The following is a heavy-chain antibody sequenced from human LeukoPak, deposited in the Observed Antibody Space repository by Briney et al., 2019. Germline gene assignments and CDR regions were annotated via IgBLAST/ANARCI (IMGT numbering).Heavy chain of an antibody. CDR2: IYYSGST. V-gene: IGHV4-39*01. Sequence: SQTLSLTCTVSGDSISRSSFYWGWIRQPPGKGLEWIGSIYYSGSTYYNPSLKSRVIISVDTSKNQFSLKLSSVTAADTAVYYCASPGCYASGTYCHYFDYWGQGTLVTVSS. CDR3: ASPGCYASGTYCHYFDY. CDR1: GDSISRSSFY. D-gene: IGHD3-10*01. J-gene: IGHJ4*02.